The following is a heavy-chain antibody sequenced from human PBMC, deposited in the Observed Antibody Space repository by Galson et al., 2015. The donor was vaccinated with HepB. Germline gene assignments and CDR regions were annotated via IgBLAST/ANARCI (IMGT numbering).Heavy chain of an antibody. D-gene: IGHD3-9*01. CDR1: GFTFSSYA. CDR2: ISGSGGST. V-gene: IGHV3-23*01. Sequence: SLRLSCAASGFTFSSYAMSWVRQAPGKGLEWVSAISGSGGSTYYADSVKGRFTISRDNSKNTLYLQMNSLRAEDTAVYYCAKHPVLFTIPKSGEVDYWGQGTLVTVSS. CDR3: AKHPVLFTIPKSGEVDY. J-gene: IGHJ4*02.